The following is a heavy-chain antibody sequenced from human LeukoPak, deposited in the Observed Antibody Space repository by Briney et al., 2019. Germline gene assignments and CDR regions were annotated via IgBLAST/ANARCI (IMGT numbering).Heavy chain of an antibody. CDR1: GFTVSSNY. CDR3: ARDRGTYDFWSGYYSNYYFDY. Sequence: GGSLRLSCAASGFTVSSNYMSWVRQAPGKGLEWVSVIYSGGSTYYADSVKGRFTISRDNSKNTLYLQMNSLSAEDTAVYYCARDRGTYDFWSGYYSNYYFDYWGQGTLVTVSS. CDR2: IYSGGST. V-gene: IGHV3-66*01. D-gene: IGHD3-3*01. J-gene: IGHJ4*02.